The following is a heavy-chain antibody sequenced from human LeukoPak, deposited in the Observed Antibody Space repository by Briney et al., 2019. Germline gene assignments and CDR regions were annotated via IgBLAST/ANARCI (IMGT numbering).Heavy chain of an antibody. J-gene: IGHJ4*02. CDR2: IYYSGST. D-gene: IGHD2-2*01. CDR1: GGSISSGDYY. V-gene: IGHV4-30-4*08. Sequence: KPSETLSLTCTVSGGSISSGDYYWSWIRQPPGKGLEWIGYIYYSGSTYYNPSLKSRVTISVDTSKNQFSLKLSSVTAADTAVYYCARETLGYCSSTGCFDYWGQGTLVTVSS. CDR3: ARETLGYCSSTGCFDY.